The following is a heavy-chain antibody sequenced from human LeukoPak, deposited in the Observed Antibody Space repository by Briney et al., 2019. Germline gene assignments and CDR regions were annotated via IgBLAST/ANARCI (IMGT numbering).Heavy chain of an antibody. CDR2: IIPIFGTA. CDR1: GGTFSSYA. V-gene: IGHV1-69*06. J-gene: IGHJ5*02. D-gene: IGHD6-19*01. CDR3: ARDPGVAVADIPFWFDP. Sequence: EASVKVSCKASGGTFSSYAISWVRQAPGQGLEWMGGIIPIFGTANYAQKFQGRVTITADKSTSTAYMELSSLRSEATAVYYCARDPGVAVADIPFWFDPWGQGTLVTVSS.